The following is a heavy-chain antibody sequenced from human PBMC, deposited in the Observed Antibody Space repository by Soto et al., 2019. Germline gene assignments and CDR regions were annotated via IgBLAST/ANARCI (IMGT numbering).Heavy chain of an antibody. V-gene: IGHV4-30-4*01. J-gene: IGHJ4*02. D-gene: IGHD3-10*01. CDR3: ARAGFSYGHLLF. CDR1: GGPIKTGDYY. CDR2: VFYSGAT. Sequence: SETLSLTCNVSGGPIKTGDYYWNWIRQPPGKGLEWIGYVFYSGATNYSPSLKSRAAISMDTPKNQFSLSLTSVTAADTAVYYCARAGFSYGHLLFWGQGIRVTVS.